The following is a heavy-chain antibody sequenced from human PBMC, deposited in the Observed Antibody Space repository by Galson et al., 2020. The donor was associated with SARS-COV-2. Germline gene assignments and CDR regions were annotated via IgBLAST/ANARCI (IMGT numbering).Heavy chain of an antibody. CDR1: GFTFSSYG. Sequence: QLGESLKISCAAFGFTFSSYGIHWVRQAPGKGLEWVAVISSGGSYKYYADSVKGRFTISRDNSKNTLYLEMNSLRAEDTAVYYCAKEFYHDTYGVYYPPNFGLWGRGTLVTVSS. J-gene: IGHJ2*01. V-gene: IGHV3-30*18. CDR2: ISSGGSYK. D-gene: IGHD2-8*01. CDR3: AKEFYHDTYGVYYPPNFGL.